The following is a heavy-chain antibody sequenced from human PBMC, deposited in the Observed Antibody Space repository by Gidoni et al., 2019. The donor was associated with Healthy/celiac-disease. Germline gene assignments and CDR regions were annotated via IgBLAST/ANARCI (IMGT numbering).Heavy chain of an antibody. Sequence: QVQLQEPGPGLVKPSATQSPLCTVSGYSISSGYYWGWIRQPPGKGLEWIGSIYHSGSTYYNPSLKSRVTISVDTSKNQFSLKLSAVTAADTAVYYCARDGDPSYCGGDCYPDYWGQGTLVTVSS. J-gene: IGHJ4*02. CDR3: ARDGDPSYCGGDCYPDY. CDR1: GYSISSGYY. CDR2: IYHSGST. D-gene: IGHD2-21*02. V-gene: IGHV4-38-2*02.